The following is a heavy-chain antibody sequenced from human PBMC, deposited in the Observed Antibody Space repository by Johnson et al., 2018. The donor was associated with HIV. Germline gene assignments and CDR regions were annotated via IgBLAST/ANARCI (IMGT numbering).Heavy chain of an antibody. CDR3: ARERPGYGGHDAFDI. Sequence: EQLVESGGGLIQPGGSLRLSCAASGFTVSSNYMSWVRQAPGKGLGWVSVIYSGGSTYYADSVKGRFTISRDNSKNTLYLQMNSLRAEDTAVYHCARERPGYGGHDAFDIWGQGTMVTVSS. CDR1: GFTVSSNY. V-gene: IGHV3-53*01. D-gene: IGHD4-23*01. J-gene: IGHJ3*02. CDR2: IYSGGST.